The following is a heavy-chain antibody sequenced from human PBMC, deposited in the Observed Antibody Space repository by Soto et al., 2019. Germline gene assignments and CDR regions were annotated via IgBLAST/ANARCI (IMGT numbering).Heavy chain of an antibody. D-gene: IGHD6-13*01. V-gene: IGHV1-18*01. J-gene: IGHJ6*02. CDR3: ARGVAAAGKRYYYYYGMDV. CDR2: ISAYNGNT. CDR1: GYTFTSYG. Sequence: ASVKVSCKASGYTFTSYGISWVRQAPGQGLEWMGWISAYNGNTNYAQKLQGRVTMTTDTSTSTAYMELRSLRSDDTAVYYCARGVAAAGKRYYYYYGMDVWGQGTTVTVSS.